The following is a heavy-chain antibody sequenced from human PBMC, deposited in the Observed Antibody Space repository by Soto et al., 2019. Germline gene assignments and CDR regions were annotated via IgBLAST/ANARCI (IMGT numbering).Heavy chain of an antibody. Sequence: EVQLVESGGGLAQPGGSLRLSCAASGLTFSSYWMTWVRQAPGKGLEWVANIKQDGSEKYYVDSVKGRFTISRDNAKNSLDLQMNNLRVENTAVYCCARGEAIGDDPWGHGTLVTVSS. CDR1: GLTFSSYW. V-gene: IGHV3-7*01. J-gene: IGHJ5*02. D-gene: IGHD3-10*01. CDR3: ARGEAIGDDP. CDR2: IKQDGSEK.